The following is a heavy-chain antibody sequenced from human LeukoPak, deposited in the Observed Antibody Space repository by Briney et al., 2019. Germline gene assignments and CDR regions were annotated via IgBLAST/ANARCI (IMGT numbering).Heavy chain of an antibody. CDR1: GFTVSSSY. CDR3: ARRAPTVTYYYYYYMDI. CDR2: IDGGGST. Sequence: GGSLRLSCAASGFTVSSSYMTWVRQAPGKGLQWVSLIDGGGSTYYADSVKGRFTISRDTSKNTVYLQMKSLRAEDTAVYYCARRAPTVTYYYYYYMDIWGKGTTVTVSS. D-gene: IGHD4-11*01. V-gene: IGHV3-53*01. J-gene: IGHJ6*03.